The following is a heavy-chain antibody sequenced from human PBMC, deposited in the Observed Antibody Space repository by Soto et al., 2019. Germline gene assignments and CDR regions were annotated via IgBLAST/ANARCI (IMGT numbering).Heavy chain of an antibody. CDR1: AASFSKHY. Sequence: SETLSLTCTVSAASFSKHYWTWIRQPPGKGLEWIGYIYFNGNTKYNPSLEGRLTISIDTSKKEFSLKLTSVTAADAAVYYCASVTFGGIVRAHWGQETLVTVSS. CDR3: ASVTFGGIVRAH. CDR2: IYFNGNT. V-gene: IGHV4-59*11. J-gene: IGHJ4*02. D-gene: IGHD3-16*01.